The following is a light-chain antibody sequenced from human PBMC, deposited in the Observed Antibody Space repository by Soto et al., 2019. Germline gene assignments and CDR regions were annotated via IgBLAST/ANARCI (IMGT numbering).Light chain of an antibody. Sequence: QSVLTQPPSASGTPGQRVTISCSGGSYNIGKNLVYWYQQRPGTAPKLLIFKSNARPPGVPDRFSGSNSGSSASLAISGLRSEDEADYYCSSYAGSSNVFGTGTKLTVL. CDR2: KSN. J-gene: IGLJ1*01. CDR3: SSYAGSSNV. CDR1: SYNIGKNL. V-gene: IGLV1-47*01.